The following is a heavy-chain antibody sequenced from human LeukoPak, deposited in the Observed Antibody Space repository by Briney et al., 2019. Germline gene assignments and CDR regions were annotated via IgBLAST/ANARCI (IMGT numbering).Heavy chain of an antibody. CDR1: GYTFTSYD. CDR2: MSPNSGNT. V-gene: IGHV1-8*01. Sequence: GASVKVSCKASGYTFTSYDINWVRQATGQGLEWMGWMSPNSGNTGYAQKFQGRVTMTRNTSISTAYMELSSLRSEDTAVYYCARGSRYEWELQPYAFDIWGQGTMVTVSS. CDR3: ARGSRYEWELQPYAFDI. D-gene: IGHD1-26*01. J-gene: IGHJ3*02.